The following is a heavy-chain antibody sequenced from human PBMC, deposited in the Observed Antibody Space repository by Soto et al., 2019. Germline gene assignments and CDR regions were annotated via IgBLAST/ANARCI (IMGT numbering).Heavy chain of an antibody. CDR3: VKDRSDTWSFDY. Sequence: QVQLVESEGGVVQPGRSLILSCSASGFIYSSCAMHWVRQVPGKGLEWLAVVSHDGTLYPYADSVKGRFTISRDNSRKMLYLHMNSLRPDDTAVYYCVKDRSDTWSFDYWGQGTLVTVSS. CDR2: VSHDGTLY. V-gene: IGHV3-30*18. CDR1: GFIYSSCA. D-gene: IGHD2-15*01. J-gene: IGHJ4*02.